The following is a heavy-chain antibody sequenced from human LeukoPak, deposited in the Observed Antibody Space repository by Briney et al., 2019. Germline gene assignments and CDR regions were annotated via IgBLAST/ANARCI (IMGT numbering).Heavy chain of an antibody. J-gene: IGHJ5*01. CDR1: GGSISRYS. CDR2: MHTSGST. Sequence: SETLSLTCTVSGGSISRYSWSWILQPAGKGLLWIGRMHTSGSTNYNPSLKSRVIMSVDTSKNQFSLKLSSVTAADTAVYYCARESQYSWNDFGWFDSWGQGTLVTVSS. CDR3: ARESQYSWNDFGWFDS. D-gene: IGHD1-1*01. V-gene: IGHV4-4*07.